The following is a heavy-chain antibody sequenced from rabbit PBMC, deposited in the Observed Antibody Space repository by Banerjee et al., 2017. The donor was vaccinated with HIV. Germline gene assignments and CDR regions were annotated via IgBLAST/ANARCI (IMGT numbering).Heavy chain of an antibody. CDR3: ARDGAGGSYFAL. CDR2: INAATGKP. J-gene: IGHJ4*01. Sequence: QEQLVESGGGLVQPEGSLTLTCKASGFSFSDRDVMCWVRQAPGKGLEWIACINAATGKPVYATWAKGRFTISRTSSTTVTLRMTSLTAADTATYFCARDGAGGSYFALWGPGTLVTVS. CDR1: GFSFSDRDV. D-gene: IGHD8-1*01. V-gene: IGHV1S45*01.